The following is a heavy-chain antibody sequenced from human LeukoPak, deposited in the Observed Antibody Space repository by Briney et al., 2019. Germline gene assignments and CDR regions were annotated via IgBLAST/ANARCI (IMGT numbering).Heavy chain of an antibody. V-gene: IGHV1-18*01. J-gene: IGHJ4*02. CDR3: ARGSRPVYNLLTGKRYFDY. CDR2: ISAYNGNT. D-gene: IGHD3-9*01. CDR1: GYTFTSYG. Sequence: ASVKVSCKASGYTFTSYGISWVRQAPGQGLEWMGWISAYNGNTHYAQKLQGRVTMTTDTSTSTVYMELSSLRSEDTAVYYCARGSRPVYNLLTGKRYFDYWGQGTLLTVSS.